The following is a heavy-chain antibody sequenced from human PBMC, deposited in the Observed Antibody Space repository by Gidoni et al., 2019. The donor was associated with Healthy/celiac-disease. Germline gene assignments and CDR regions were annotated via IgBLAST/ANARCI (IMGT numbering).Heavy chain of an antibody. D-gene: IGHD3-22*01. CDR2: ISGSGGST. J-gene: IGHJ5*02. Sequence: PGKGLECVSAISGSGGSTYYADSVKGRFTISRDNSKNTLYLQMNSLRAEDTAVSYCAKEGYDSTTRSYWFDPWGQGTLVTVSS. V-gene: IGHV3-23*01. CDR3: AKEGYDSTTRSYWFDP.